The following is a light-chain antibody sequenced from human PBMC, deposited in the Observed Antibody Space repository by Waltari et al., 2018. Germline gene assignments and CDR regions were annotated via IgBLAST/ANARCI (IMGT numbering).Light chain of an antibody. CDR2: AAT. CDR1: QTISTN. J-gene: IGKJ4*01. Sequence: DIQMTQSPSSLSASLGDRVTITCRASQTISTNLNWYQHRPGKDPKLLIYAATFLQSGVPSRFSGSGSGTDFTLTIRSLQPEDFVFYFCQQSYSAPPSFGGGTKVDVK. CDR3: QQSYSAPPS. V-gene: IGKV1-39*01.